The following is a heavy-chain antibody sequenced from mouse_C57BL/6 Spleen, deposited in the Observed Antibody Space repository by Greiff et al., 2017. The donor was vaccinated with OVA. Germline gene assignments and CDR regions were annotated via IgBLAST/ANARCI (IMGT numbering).Heavy chain of an antibody. CDR3: ARQVGREDYFDY. J-gene: IGHJ2*01. CDR2: IYPGSGST. Sequence: QVQLQQPGAELVKPGASVKMSCKASGYTFTSYWITWVKQRPGQGLEWIGDIYPGSGSTNYNEKFKSKATLTVDTSSSTAYMQLSSLTSEDSAVYYCARQVGREDYFDYWGQGTTLTVSS. CDR1: GYTFTSYW. D-gene: IGHD4-1*01. V-gene: IGHV1-55*01.